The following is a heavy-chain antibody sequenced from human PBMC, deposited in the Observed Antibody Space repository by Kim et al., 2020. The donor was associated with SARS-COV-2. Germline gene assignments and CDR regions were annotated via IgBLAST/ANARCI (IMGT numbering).Heavy chain of an antibody. V-gene: IGHV3-23*01. Sequence: GGSLRLSCAASGFTFSSYAMSWVRQAPGKGLEWVSAISGSGGSTYYADSVKGRFTISRDNSKNTLYLQMNSLRAEDTAVYYCAKALYGDYAVNCFDPWGQGTLVTVSS. D-gene: IGHD4-17*01. J-gene: IGHJ5*02. CDR3: AKALYGDYAVNCFDP. CDR2: ISGSGGST. CDR1: GFTFSSYA.